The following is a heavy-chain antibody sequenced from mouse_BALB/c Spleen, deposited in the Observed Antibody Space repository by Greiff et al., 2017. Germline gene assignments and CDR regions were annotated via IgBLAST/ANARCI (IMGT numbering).Heavy chain of an antibody. Sequence: DVMLVESGGGLVQPGGSLRLSCATSGFTFTDYYMSWVRQPPGKALEWLGFLRNKANGYTTEYSASVKGRFTISRDNSQSILYLQVNTLRAEDSATYYCARDREYYAMVYWGKGTSVTVST. V-gene: IGHV7-3*02. CDR3: ARDREYYAMVY. CDR1: GFTFTDYY. J-gene: IGHJ4*01. CDR2: LRNKANGYTT.